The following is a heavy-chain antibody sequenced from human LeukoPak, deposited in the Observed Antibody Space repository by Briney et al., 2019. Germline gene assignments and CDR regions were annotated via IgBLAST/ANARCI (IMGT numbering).Heavy chain of an antibody. CDR1: GGSISSGGYY. J-gene: IGHJ4*02. Sequence: SETLSLTCTVSGGSISSGGYYWSWIRQPPGKGLEWIGYIYHSGSTYYNPSLKSRVTISVDRSKNQFSLKLSSVTAADTAVYYCARFAYSDCSGGSCYPGGADYWGQGTLVTVSS. V-gene: IGHV4-30-2*01. CDR3: ARFAYSDCSGGSCYPGGADY. CDR2: IYHSGST. D-gene: IGHD2-15*01.